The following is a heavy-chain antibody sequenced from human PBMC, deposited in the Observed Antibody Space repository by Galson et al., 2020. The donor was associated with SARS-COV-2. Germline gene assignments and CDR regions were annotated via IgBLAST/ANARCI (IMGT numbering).Heavy chain of an antibody. CDR3: ARHRGQYDYYGSGSYFIHWFDP. Sequence: SETLSLTCTVSGGSISSSSYYWGWIRQPPGKGLEWIGGIYYSGSTYYNPSLKSRVTISVDTSKNQFSLKLSSVTAADTAVYYCARHRGQYDYYGSGSYFIHWFDPWGQGTLVTVSS. V-gene: IGHV4-39*01. CDR2: IYYSGST. J-gene: IGHJ5*02. D-gene: IGHD3-10*01. CDR1: GGSISSSSYY.